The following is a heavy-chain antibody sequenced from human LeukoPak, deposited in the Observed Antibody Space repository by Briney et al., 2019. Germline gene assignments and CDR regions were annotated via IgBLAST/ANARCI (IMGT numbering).Heavy chain of an antibody. CDR1: GFTFNDYY. CDR3: AREVHKGDFWSGNA. CDR2: ISSSGSTI. J-gene: IGHJ5*02. V-gene: IGHV3-11*01. Sequence: GGSLRLSCAASGFTFNDYYMSWIRQAPGKGLEWVSYISSSGSTIYYADSVKGRFTISRDNAKNSLYLQMHSLRAEDTAVYYCAREVHKGDFWSGNAWGQGTLVTVSS. D-gene: IGHD3-3*01.